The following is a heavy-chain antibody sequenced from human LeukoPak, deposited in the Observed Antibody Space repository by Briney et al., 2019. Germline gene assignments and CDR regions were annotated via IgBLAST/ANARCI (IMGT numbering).Heavy chain of an antibody. Sequence: GGSLRLSCAPSGFTLSTYWVHWVSHAAGKGGVWVSRINPDGSRTHYADSVKGRYTISRENAQNTLYLQMNSLRAEDTAVYLCARDIRGIRDCWGEGTLVTAPS. CDR3: ARDIRGIRDC. V-gene: IGHV3-74*01. D-gene: IGHD2-15*01. CDR1: GFTLSTYW. CDR2: INPDGSRT. J-gene: IGHJ4*02.